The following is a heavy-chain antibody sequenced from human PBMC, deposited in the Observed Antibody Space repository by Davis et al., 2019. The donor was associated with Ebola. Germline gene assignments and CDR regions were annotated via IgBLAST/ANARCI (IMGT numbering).Heavy chain of an antibody. CDR1: GAFVSSGGYS. Sequence: LSCAVSGAFVSSGGYSWIWIRQPPGKGLEWIAYYYYTGSTYYSPSLRGRVTISVDPSTNLFSLKLTSVTAADTAVYYCARGDSYYDPSGYYAGPEAPDHWGQGTLVSVSS. CDR3: ARGDSYYDPSGYYAGPEAPDH. V-gene: IGHV4-30-4*07. D-gene: IGHD3-22*01. J-gene: IGHJ4*02. CDR2: YYYTGST.